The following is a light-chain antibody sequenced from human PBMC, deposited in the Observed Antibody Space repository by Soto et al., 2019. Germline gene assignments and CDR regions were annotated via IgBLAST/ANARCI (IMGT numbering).Light chain of an antibody. CDR2: DAS. CDR1: QSVSSN. V-gene: IGKV3-15*01. J-gene: IGKJ1*01. CDR3: QQYNNWPPWT. Sequence: EIVMTQSPATLSVSPGEIATLSCSASQSVSSNLAWYQQKPGQAPRLLIYDASTRATGIPDRFRGSGSGTDFTLTISSLQSEDLAVYYCQQYNNWPPWTFGQGTKVDIK.